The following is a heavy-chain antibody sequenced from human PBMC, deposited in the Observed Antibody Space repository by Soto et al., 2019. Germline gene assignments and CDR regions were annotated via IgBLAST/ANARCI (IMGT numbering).Heavy chain of an antibody. CDR1: GGAISTYW. CDR3: ARSRGSTRSFDY. CDR2: IYYSGST. Sequence: PSETLSLTCTVSGGAISTYWWSWIRQPPRKGLEWIGYIYYSGSTNYNPSLKSRATISVDTSKNQFSLKLTSVTAADTAVYYCARSRGSTRSFDYWGQGTLVTVSS. V-gene: IGHV4-59*01. D-gene: IGHD2-15*01. J-gene: IGHJ4*02.